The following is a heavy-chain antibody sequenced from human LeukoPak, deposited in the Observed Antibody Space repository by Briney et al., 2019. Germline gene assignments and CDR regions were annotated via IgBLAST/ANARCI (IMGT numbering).Heavy chain of an antibody. CDR2: VKQDGSEK. Sequence: GGSLRLSCEASGFTFSSYWMSWVRQAPGKGLEWVANVKQDGSEKYYVDSVKGRFTISRDNAKNSLYLQMNSLRAEDTAVYYCARDLWAPYGMDVWGQGTTVTVSS. J-gene: IGHJ6*02. CDR3: ARDLWAPYGMDV. CDR1: GFTFSSYW. V-gene: IGHV3-7*01. D-gene: IGHD1-26*01.